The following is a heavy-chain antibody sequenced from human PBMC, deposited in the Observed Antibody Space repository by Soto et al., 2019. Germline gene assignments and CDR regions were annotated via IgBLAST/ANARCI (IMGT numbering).Heavy chain of an antibody. D-gene: IGHD3-22*01. Sequence: GGSLRLSCAASGFTVSSNYMSWVRQAPGKGLEWVSVIYSGGSTYYADSVKGRFTISRDNSKNTLYLQMNSLRAEDTAVYYCAREGTMIVTSAFDIWGQGTMVTVSS. CDR2: IYSGGST. V-gene: IGHV3-66*01. CDR3: AREGTMIVTSAFDI. J-gene: IGHJ3*02. CDR1: GFTVSSNY.